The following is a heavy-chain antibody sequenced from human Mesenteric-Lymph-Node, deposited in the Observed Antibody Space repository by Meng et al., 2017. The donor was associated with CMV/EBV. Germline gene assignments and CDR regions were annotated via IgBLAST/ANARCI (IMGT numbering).Heavy chain of an antibody. Sequence: CKASSYTFSGYASTCVLQAPGEGLEWMGSINTYTANPTYAQDFTGRFVFSLDTSVSTAYLQISSLQAEDTGVYYCSRGDYDVLPGPWGQGTLVTVSS. J-gene: IGHJ5*02. CDR1: SYTFSGYA. V-gene: IGHV7-4-1*02. D-gene: IGHD3-9*01. CDR2: INTYTANP. CDR3: SRGDYDVLPGP.